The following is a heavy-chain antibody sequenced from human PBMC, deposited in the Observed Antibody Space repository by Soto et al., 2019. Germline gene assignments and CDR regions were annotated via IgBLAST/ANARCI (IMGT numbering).Heavy chain of an antibody. CDR2: IIPIFGTA. Sequence: QVQLVQSGAEVRKPGSSVKVSCKASGGTFSRHAISWVRQAPGQGLEWMGGIIPIFGTANHAQKFQGRVTIIADESTSTGYRELGSLRSEDTAMYYCARGWGYDSNDYYYAYWGQGTLVIVSS. V-gene: IGHV1-69*01. CDR1: GGTFSRHA. D-gene: IGHD3-22*01. J-gene: IGHJ4*02. CDR3: ARGWGYDSNDYYYAY.